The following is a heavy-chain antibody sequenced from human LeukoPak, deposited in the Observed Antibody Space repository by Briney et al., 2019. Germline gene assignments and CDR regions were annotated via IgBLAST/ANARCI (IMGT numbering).Heavy chain of an antibody. J-gene: IGHJ4*02. CDR3: ARDSAYCSGGTCLRVFDY. CDR1: GGSISSYY. V-gene: IGHV4-59*01. D-gene: IGHD2-15*01. Sequence: SETLSLTCTVSGGSISSYYWNWIRQPPGKGLEWIGYIYYSGSTNYNPSLKSRVTISVDTSKNQFSLKLSSVTAADTAVYYCARDSAYCSGGTCLRVFDYWGQGTVVTVSS. CDR2: IYYSGST.